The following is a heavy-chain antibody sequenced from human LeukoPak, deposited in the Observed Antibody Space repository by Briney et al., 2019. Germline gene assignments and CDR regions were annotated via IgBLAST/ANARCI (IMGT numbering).Heavy chain of an antibody. CDR1: GFTFSTYA. V-gene: IGHV3-23*01. Sequence: GGSLRLSCAASGFTFSTYAMSWVRQAPGKGLEWVSAISGSGGSTYYADSVKGRFTISRHNSKNTLYLQMNSLKAEDTAVYYCAKAIVGYYDSSGYPVDYWGQGTLVTVSS. CDR2: ISGSGGST. D-gene: IGHD3-22*01. J-gene: IGHJ4*02. CDR3: AKAIVGYYDSSGYPVDY.